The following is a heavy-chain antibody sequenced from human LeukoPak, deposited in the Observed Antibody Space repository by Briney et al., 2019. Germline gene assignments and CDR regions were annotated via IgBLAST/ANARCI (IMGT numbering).Heavy chain of an antibody. V-gene: IGHV1-2*02. CDR1: GYTFTGYY. D-gene: IGHD3-10*01. Sequence: ASVKVSCKASGYTFTGYYMHWVRQAPGQGLEWMGWINPNSGGTNYAQKFQGRVTMTRDTSISTAYMELSRLRSDDTAVYYCARAPAGVWFGEYYFDYWGQGTLVTVSS. J-gene: IGHJ4*02. CDR3: ARAPAGVWFGEYYFDY. CDR2: INPNSGGT.